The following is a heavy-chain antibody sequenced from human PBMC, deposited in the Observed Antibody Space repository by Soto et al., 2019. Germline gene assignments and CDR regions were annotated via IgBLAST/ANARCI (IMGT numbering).Heavy chain of an antibody. CDR1: GGSISSDENY. D-gene: IGHD3-9*01. V-gene: IGHV4-30-4*01. J-gene: IGHJ4*02. Sequence: SETLSLTCTVSGGSISSDENYWTWIRQTPGKGLEWIGHISYSGSTYYNPSLKGRVNISVDTSKDQFSLRLTSVTAAYTAVYYCARNTLGNLRTGYYFDYWGQGALVTVSS. CDR3: ARNTLGNLRTGYYFDY. CDR2: ISYSGST.